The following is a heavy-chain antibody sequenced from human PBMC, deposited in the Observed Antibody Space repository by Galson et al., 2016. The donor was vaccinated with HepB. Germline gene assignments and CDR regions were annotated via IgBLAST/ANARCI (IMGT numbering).Heavy chain of an antibody. CDR1: GFPLSTSGMR. CDR3: ARYTWIHLWPTAYFDY. J-gene: IGHJ4*02. V-gene: IGHV4-61*08. Sequence: LVKPTQTLTLTCTFSGFPLSTSGMRVIWIRQPPGKGLEWIGYIYYSGSTNYNPPLKSRVTISVDTSKNQFSLKLSSLTAADTAVYYCARYTWIHLWPTAYFDYWGQGTLVTVSS. CDR2: IYYSGST. D-gene: IGHD5-18*01.